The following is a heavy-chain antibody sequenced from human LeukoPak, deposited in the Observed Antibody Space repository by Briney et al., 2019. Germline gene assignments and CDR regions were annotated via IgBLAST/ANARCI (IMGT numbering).Heavy chain of an antibody. V-gene: IGHV1-2*02. CDR3: ARENYYDSSGYYH. CDR2: INPNSGGT. Sequence: ASVKVSCKASGYTFTVYYMHWVRQAPGQGLEWMGWINPNSGGTNYAQKFQGRVTMTRDTSISTAYMELSRLRSDDTAVYYCARENYYDSSGYYHWGQGTLVTVSS. D-gene: IGHD3-22*01. J-gene: IGHJ5*02. CDR1: GYTFTVYY.